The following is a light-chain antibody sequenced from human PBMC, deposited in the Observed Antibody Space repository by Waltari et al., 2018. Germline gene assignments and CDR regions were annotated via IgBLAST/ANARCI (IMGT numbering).Light chain of an antibody. CDR1: HSDVGSYNL. CDR2: DVS. Sequence: QSALTQPASVSGSPGQSITISCTGTHSDVGSYNLVSWYQQHPGKAPKVMIYDVSERPSGVSNRFSASKSGNTASLTISGLQAEDEADYYCCSYAGSGTVVFGGGTKLTVL. V-gene: IGLV2-23*02. J-gene: IGLJ2*01. CDR3: CSYAGSGTVV.